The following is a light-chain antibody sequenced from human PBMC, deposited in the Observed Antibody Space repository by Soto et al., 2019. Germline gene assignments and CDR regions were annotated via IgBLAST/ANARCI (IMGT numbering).Light chain of an antibody. CDR2: EVS. J-gene: IGLJ1*01. Sequence: QSALTQPASVSGSPGQSLTISCTGTSSDVGGYNFVSWYQHHPGKAPKLMIYEVSNRPSGVSHRFSASKSGNTASLTISGLQADDEADYYCSSYTSSSTVVFGAGTKLTVL. V-gene: IGLV2-14*01. CDR3: SSYTSSSTVV. CDR1: SSDVGGYNF.